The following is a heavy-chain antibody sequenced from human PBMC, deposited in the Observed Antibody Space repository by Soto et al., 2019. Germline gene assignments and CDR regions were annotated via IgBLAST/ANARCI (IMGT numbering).Heavy chain of an antibody. CDR2: ISGSGGTT. CDR1: GFTFSSYA. Sequence: EGQLLESGGGLVQPGGSLRLSCAASGFTFSSYAMSWVRQAPGKGLEWVSAISGSGGTTYYADSVKGRFTFSRDNSKNTLYLQMNSLRAEDTAVYYCAKTANGWFSAFDIWGQGTMVTVSS. J-gene: IGHJ3*02. D-gene: IGHD6-19*01. CDR3: AKTANGWFSAFDI. V-gene: IGHV3-23*01.